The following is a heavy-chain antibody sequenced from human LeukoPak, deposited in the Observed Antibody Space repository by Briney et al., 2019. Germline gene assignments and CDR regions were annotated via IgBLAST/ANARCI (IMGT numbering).Heavy chain of an antibody. CDR2: ISSSSSYI. Sequence: GGSLRLSCAASRFTFSTYTMNWVRQAPGKGLEWVSSISSSSSYIYYADSVKGRFTISRDNAKNSLYLQMNSLRAEDTAVYYCARDYGSGSPIDYRGQGTLVTVSS. J-gene: IGHJ4*02. D-gene: IGHD3-10*01. CDR3: ARDYGSGSPIDY. CDR1: RFTFSTYT. V-gene: IGHV3-21*01.